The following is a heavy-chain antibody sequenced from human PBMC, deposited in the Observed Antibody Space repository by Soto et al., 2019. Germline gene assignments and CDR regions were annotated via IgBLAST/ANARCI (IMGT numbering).Heavy chain of an antibody. Sequence: ACVXGSFKASLYTFTSHYSQFWLQAAVQGLDCMGIINPRGGDTTYAQKFQGRVTMTRDTSTSTVYMELSRLKADDTAVYFCARLVGVIGAKHWLDPWGPGTPVTVSS. CDR1: LYTFTSHY. J-gene: IGHJ5*02. D-gene: IGHD2-2*01. CDR2: INPRGGDT. CDR3: ARLVGVIGAKHWLDP. V-gene: IGHV1-46*01.